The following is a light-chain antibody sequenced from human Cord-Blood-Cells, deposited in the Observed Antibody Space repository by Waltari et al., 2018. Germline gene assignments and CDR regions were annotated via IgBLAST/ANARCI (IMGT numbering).Light chain of an antibody. CDR1: SSDYGGYKY. Sequence: SALTQPPSASGSPGQSVTISCTGPSSDYGGYKYVSWYQQYPGTDPKLMIYEVLKRPYGVPDRFSGSKSGNTASLTVSGLQAEDEADYYCSSYAGSNNWVVGGGTKLTVL. CDR2: EVL. V-gene: IGLV2-8*01. CDR3: SSYAGSNNWV. J-gene: IGLJ3*02.